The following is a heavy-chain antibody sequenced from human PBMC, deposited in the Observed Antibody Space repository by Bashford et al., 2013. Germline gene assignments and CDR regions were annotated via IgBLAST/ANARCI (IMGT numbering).Heavy chain of an antibody. CDR3: AGTLTTVVTPDS. D-gene: IGHD4-23*01. CDR2: SITSGST. J-gene: IGHJ4*02. CDR1: WXPSVVTY. V-gene: IGHV4-59*08. Sequence: SETCPHLHCLWWXPSVVTYWGWIRQSXEGLSGSDISITSGSTNYSPSLKSRVTMSVDTSKNQFSLKLSSVTAADTAVYYCAGTLTTVVTPDSWGQGTLVTVSS.